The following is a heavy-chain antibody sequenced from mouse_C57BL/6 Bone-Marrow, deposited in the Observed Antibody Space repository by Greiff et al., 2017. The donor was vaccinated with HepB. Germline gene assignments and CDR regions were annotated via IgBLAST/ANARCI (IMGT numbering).Heavy chain of an antibody. V-gene: IGHV1-64*01. D-gene: IGHD2-3*01. Sequence: QVQLKQPGAELVKPGASVKLSCKASGYTFTSYWMHWVKQRPGQGLEWIGMIHPNSGSTNYNEKFKSKATLTVDKSSSTAYMQLSSLTSEDSAVYYCARYALDGYYVAMDYWGQGTSVTVAS. CDR2: IHPNSGST. CDR1: GYTFTSYW. J-gene: IGHJ4*01. CDR3: ARYALDGYYVAMDY.